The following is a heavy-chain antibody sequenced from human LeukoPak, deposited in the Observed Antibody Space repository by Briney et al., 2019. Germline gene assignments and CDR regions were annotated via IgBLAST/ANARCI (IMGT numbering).Heavy chain of an antibody. J-gene: IGHJ6*02. CDR2: IYTSGST. V-gene: IGHV4-4*07. CDR3: AXXXXGYSYYYYYGMDV. Sequence: SETLSLTCTVSGGSISSYYWSWIRQPAGKGLEWIGRIYTSGSTNYNPSLKSRVTMSVDTSKNQFSLKLSSVTAADTAVYYCAXXXXGYSYYYYYGMDVWGQGTTVTVSS. CDR1: GGSISSYY. D-gene: IGHD5-24*01.